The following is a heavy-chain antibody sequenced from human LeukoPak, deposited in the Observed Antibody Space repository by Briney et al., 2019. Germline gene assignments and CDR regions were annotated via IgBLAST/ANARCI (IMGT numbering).Heavy chain of an antibody. CDR3: AAMGSVSD. CDR1: GFSFSKYD. Sequence: PGGSLRLSCAASGFSFSKYDMSWVRQGPGKGPEWVSGINNSGGRTYYADSVKGRFTISRDNSKNTLYLQMNSLRAEDTAVYHCAAMGSVSDWGQGTLVTVSS. CDR2: INNSGGRT. J-gene: IGHJ4*02. D-gene: IGHD6-25*01. V-gene: IGHV3-23*01.